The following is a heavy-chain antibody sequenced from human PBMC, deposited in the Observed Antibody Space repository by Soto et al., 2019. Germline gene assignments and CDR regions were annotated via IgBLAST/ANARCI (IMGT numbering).Heavy chain of an antibody. D-gene: IGHD2-15*01. CDR3: AKDWGYVAATPYYFDY. CDR2: ISGSGGST. CDR1: GFTFSSYA. Sequence: GGSLRLSCAASGFTFSSYAMSWVRQAPGKGLEWVSAISGSGGSTYYADSVKGRFTISRDNSKNTLYLQMNSLRAEDTAVYYCAKDWGYVAATPYYFDYWGQGTLVTVSS. J-gene: IGHJ4*02. V-gene: IGHV3-23*01.